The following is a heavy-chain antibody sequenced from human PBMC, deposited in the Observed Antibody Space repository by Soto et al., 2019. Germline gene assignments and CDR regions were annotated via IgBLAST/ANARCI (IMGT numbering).Heavy chain of an antibody. V-gene: IGHV3-21*01. CDR2: ISSSSSYI. CDR1: GLTFSGDF. D-gene: IGHD6-13*01. CDR3: ARDITGSSWYSGRDY. J-gene: IGHJ4*02. Sequence: GGSLRLSCAASGLTFSGDFMTWIRQAPGKGLEWVSSISSSSSYIYYADSVKGRFTISRDNAKNSLYLQMNSLRAEDTAVYYCARDITGSSWYSGRDYWGQGTLVTVSS.